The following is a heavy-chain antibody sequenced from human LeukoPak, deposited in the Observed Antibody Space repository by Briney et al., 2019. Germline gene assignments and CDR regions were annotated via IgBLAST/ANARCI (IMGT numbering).Heavy chain of an antibody. CDR1: GYTFTSYD. J-gene: IGHJ3*02. CDR3: ARELERDAFDI. Sequence: GASVKVSCKASGYTFTSYDINWVRQATGQGLEWMGWMNPNSGNRGYAQKFQGRVTITRNTPISTAYMELSSLRSEYTAVYYCARELERDAFDIWGQGTMVTVSS. V-gene: IGHV1-8*03. D-gene: IGHD1-1*01. CDR2: MNPNSGNR.